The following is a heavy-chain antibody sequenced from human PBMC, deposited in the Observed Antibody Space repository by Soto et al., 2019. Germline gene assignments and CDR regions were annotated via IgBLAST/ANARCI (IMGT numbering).Heavy chain of an antibody. CDR3: ARALGYSGYAGMDV. D-gene: IGHD5-12*01. J-gene: IGHJ6*02. V-gene: IGHV1-18*01. Sequence: ASVKVSCKSSLYTFTNYGINWVRQAPGQRLEWMGWISADNGNTNYSQKLQGRVTMTTDTSTSTAYMELRSLRSDDTAVYYCARALGYSGYAGMDVWGQGTTVTVSS. CDR1: LYTFTNYG. CDR2: ISADNGNT.